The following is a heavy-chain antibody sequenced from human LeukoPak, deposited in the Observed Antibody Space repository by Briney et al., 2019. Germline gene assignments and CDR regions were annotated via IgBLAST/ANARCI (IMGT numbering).Heavy chain of an antibody. CDR3: ARGVYCSGGSCYALLDY. D-gene: IGHD2-15*01. V-gene: IGHV4-4*02. Sequence: SGTLSLTCAVSGGSISSSNWWSWVRQPPGKGLEWIGEIYNSGSTNYNPSLKSRVTISVDKSKNQFSLKLSSVTAADTAVYYCARGVYCSGGSCYALLDYWGQGTLVTVSS. CDR1: GGSISSSNW. CDR2: IYNSGST. J-gene: IGHJ4*02.